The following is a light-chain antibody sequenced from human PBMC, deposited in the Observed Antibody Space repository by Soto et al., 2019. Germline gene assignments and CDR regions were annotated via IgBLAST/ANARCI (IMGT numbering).Light chain of an antibody. CDR3: QQYGSSPHT. V-gene: IGKV3-20*01. Sequence: IVLTQSPGTLSLSPGERATLSCRASQSVSSSYLAWYQHKPGQAPRLLIYGASSRATGIPDRFSGSGSGTDFTHTISRLEPEDFAVYYCQQYGSSPHTFGQGTKLEIK. CDR2: GAS. CDR1: QSVSSSY. J-gene: IGKJ2*01.